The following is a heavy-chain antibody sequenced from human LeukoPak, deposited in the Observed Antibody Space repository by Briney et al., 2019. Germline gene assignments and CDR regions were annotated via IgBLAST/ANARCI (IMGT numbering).Heavy chain of an antibody. J-gene: IGHJ3*02. CDR1: SGSISSGTYY. V-gene: IGHV4-61*02. D-gene: IGHD3-22*01. Sequence: SETLSLTCTVSSGSISSGTYYWSWIRQPAGKGLEWIGRIYSSGSTNYNPSLKSRVTISVDTPKNQFSLKLSSVTAADTAVYYCARDLLHRGYAFDIWGRGTMVTVSS. CDR2: IYSSGST. CDR3: ARDLLHRGYAFDI.